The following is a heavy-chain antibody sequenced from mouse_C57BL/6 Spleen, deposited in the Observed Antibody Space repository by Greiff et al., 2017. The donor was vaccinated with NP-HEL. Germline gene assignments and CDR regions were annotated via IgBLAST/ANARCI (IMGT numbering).Heavy chain of an antibody. V-gene: IGHV1-54*01. CDR2: INPGSGGT. Sequence: QVQLQQSGAELVRPGTSVKVSCKASGYAFTNYLIEWVKQRPGQGLEWIGVINPGSGGTNYNEKFKGKATLTADKSSSTAYMQLSSLTSEDSAVYCCARYGSSSYFDYRGQGTTLTVSS. J-gene: IGHJ2*01. CDR1: GYAFTNYL. D-gene: IGHD1-1*01. CDR3: ARYGSSSYFDY.